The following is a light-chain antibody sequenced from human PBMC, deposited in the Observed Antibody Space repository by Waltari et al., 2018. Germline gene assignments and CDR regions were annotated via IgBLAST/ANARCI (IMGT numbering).Light chain of an antibody. V-gene: IGKV3-15*01. J-gene: IGKJ1*01. CDR2: GAS. CDR3: QQYNKWPPGT. Sequence: EVVLTQSPATLSVSLGERATLSCRASQSGSSDLAWYQQKPGQAPRLIIHGASIRATGIPDRFSGSGSGTEFNLTISSLQSEDSAVYYCQQYNKWPPGTFGQGTKVEIK. CDR1: QSGSSD.